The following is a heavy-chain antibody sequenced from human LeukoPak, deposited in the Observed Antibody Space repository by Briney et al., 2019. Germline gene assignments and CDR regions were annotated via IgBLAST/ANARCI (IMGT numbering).Heavy chain of an antibody. CDR2: MNPNSGNT. CDR3: VRAHSSSWSNDPFDY. J-gene: IGHJ4*02. Sequence: ASVKVSCKASGYTFTSYDINWVRQAPGQGLEWMGWMNPNSGNTGYAQKFQGRVTMTRNTSISTAYMELSSLRSEDTAVYYCVRAHSSSWSNDPFDYWGQGTLVTVSS. D-gene: IGHD6-13*01. V-gene: IGHV1-8*01. CDR1: GYTFTSYD.